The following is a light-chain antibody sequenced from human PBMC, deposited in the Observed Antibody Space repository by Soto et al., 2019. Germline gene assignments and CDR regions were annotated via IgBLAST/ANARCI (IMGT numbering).Light chain of an antibody. CDR2: DAS. Sequence: EIVLTQAPATLSLSPGERATLSCRASQSVSSYLAWYQQKPGQAPRLLIYDASNRATGILARFSGSGSGTEFTLTISRLEPEDFAVYYCQQYGSSLWTFGQGTKVDIK. CDR3: QQYGSSLWT. J-gene: IGKJ1*01. CDR1: QSVSSY. V-gene: IGKV3-11*01.